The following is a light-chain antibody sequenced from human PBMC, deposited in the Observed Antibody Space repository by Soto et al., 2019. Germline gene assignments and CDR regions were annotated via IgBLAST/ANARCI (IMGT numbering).Light chain of an antibody. J-gene: IGKJ4*01. CDR2: DAS. Sequence: EIVLTQSPATLSLSLGERATLSCRASQSVSSYSAWYQQKPGQAPKLLIYDASNSATGIPARLIGSGSSTDFTLTISSLEHEDFAGYYWQQRINGPHTFGGGTKVEIK. CDR1: QSVSSY. V-gene: IGKV3-11*01. CDR3: QQRINGPHT.